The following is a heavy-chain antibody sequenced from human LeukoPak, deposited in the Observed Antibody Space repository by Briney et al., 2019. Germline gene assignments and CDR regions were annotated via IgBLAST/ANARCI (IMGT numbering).Heavy chain of an antibody. V-gene: IGHV3-48*04. CDR3: AELGITMIGGV. CDR1: GFTFNNAR. Sequence: PGDSLRLSCAVSGFTFNNARMNWVRQAPGKGLEWLSYISSSGSTVHYADSVRGRFTISRDNAKNSLYVQMNSLRAEDTAVYYCAELGITMIGGVWGKGTTVTISS. D-gene: IGHD3-10*02. J-gene: IGHJ6*04. CDR2: ISSSGSTV.